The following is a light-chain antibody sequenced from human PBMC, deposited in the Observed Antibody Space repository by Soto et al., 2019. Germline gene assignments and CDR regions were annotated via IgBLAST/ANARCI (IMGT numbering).Light chain of an antibody. CDR3: SSYTSSSTLV. CDR1: SSDVGGYNY. CDR2: DVS. Sequence: QSALTQPASVSGSPGQSITISCTGTSSDVGGYNYVSWYQQHPGKAPKLMIYDVSNRPSGVSNRFSGSKSCNTASLTISGLQAEDEADYYCSSYTSSSTLVFGGGTKL. J-gene: IGLJ2*01. V-gene: IGLV2-14*01.